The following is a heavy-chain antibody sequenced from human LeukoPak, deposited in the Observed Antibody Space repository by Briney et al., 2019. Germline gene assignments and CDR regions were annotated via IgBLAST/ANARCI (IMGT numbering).Heavy chain of an antibody. Sequence: SVKFSCKASGFTFTSSAVQWVRQARGQRLEWIGWIVVGSGNTNYAQKFQERVTITRDMSTSTAYMELSSLRSEDTAVYYCAAEGRCGGDCYFDYWGQGTLVTVSS. V-gene: IGHV1-58*01. CDR2: IVVGSGNT. CDR1: GFTFTSSA. J-gene: IGHJ4*02. D-gene: IGHD2-21*01. CDR3: AAEGRCGGDCYFDY.